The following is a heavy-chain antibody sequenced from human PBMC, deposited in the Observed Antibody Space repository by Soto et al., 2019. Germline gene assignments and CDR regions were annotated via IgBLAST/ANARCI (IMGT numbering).Heavy chain of an antibody. Sequence: PGGSLRLSCAASGFTVSSNYMNWVRQAPGKGLEWVSVIYSDGSTYYADSVKGRFTISRDNSKNTLYLQMNSLRAEDTAVYYCARAGYSYGYYYYGMDVWGQGTTVTVS. J-gene: IGHJ6*02. V-gene: IGHV3-66*01. CDR1: GFTVSSNY. CDR2: IYSDGST. CDR3: ARAGYSYGYYYYGMDV. D-gene: IGHD5-18*01.